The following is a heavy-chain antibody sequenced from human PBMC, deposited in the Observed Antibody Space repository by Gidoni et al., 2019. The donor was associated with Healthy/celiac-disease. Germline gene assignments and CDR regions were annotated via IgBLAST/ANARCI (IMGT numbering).Heavy chain of an antibody. D-gene: IGHD6-19*01. V-gene: IGHV3-33*01. J-gene: IGHJ2*01. CDR2: IWYDGSNK. CDR1: GFTFSSYG. CDR3: ARGGHYSSGWDHWYFDL. Sequence: QVQLVESGGGVVQPGRSLRLSWSASGFTFSSYGMHWVRQAPGKGLEWVAVIWYDGSNKYYADSVKGRFTISRDNSKNTLYLQMNSLRAEDTAVYYCARGGHYSSGWDHWYFDLWGRGTLVTVSS.